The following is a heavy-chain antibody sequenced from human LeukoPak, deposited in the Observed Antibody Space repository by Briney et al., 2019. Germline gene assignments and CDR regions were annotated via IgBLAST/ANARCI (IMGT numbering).Heavy chain of an antibody. CDR3: ARGPYHPYYSMDV. Sequence: GASVKVSCKASGYTFTSYYMHWVRQAPGQGLEWMGIINPSGGSTSYAQKFQGRVTMTRDMSTGTVYMELSSLRSEDTAVYYCARGPYHPYYSMDVWGKGTTVTVSS. D-gene: IGHD1-14*01. J-gene: IGHJ6*03. CDR1: GYTFTSYY. CDR2: INPSGGST. V-gene: IGHV1-46*01.